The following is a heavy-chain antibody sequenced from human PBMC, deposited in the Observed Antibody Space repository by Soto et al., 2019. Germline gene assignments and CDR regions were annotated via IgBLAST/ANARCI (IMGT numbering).Heavy chain of an antibody. D-gene: IGHD3-3*01. V-gene: IGHV4-34*01. J-gene: IGHJ5*02. CDR2: INHSGST. CDR3: ARDIRFLDPTMQNWFDP. CDR1: GGSFSGYY. Sequence: PSETLSLTCAVYGGSFSGYYWSWIRQPPGKGLEWIGEINHSGSTNYNPSLKSRVTISVDTSKNQFSLKLSSVTAADTAVYYCARDIRFLDPTMQNWFDPWGQGTLVTVS.